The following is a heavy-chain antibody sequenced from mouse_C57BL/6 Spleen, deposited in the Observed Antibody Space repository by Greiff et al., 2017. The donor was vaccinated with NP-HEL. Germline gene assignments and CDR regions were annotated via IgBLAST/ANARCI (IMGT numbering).Heavy chain of an antibody. Sequence: VQLQQPGAELVKPGASVKLSCKASGYTFTSYWMQWVKQRPGQGLEWIGEIDPSDSYTNYNQKFKGKATLTVDTSSSTAYMQLSSLTSEDSAVYYCARQLGGFVYWGQGTLVTVSA. CDR1: GYTFTSYW. J-gene: IGHJ3*01. CDR3: ARQLGGFVY. V-gene: IGHV1-50*01. CDR2: IDPSDSYT. D-gene: IGHD4-1*02.